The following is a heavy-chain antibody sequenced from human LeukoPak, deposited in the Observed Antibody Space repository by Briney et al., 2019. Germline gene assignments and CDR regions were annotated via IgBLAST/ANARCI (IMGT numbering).Heavy chain of an antibody. D-gene: IGHD4-11*01. J-gene: IGHJ5*02. CDR3: ASAYSNYSGWFDP. V-gene: IGHV4-34*01. CDR2: INHSGST. CDR1: SGSFSGYY. Sequence: PSETLSLTCAVYSGSFSGYYWSWIRQPPGKGLEWIGEINHSGSTNYNPSLKSRVTISVDTSKNQFSLKLSSVTAADTAVYYCASAYSNYSGWFDPWGQGTLVTVSS.